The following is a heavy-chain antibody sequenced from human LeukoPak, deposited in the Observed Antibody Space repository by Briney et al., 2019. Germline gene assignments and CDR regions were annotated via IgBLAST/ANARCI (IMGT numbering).Heavy chain of an antibody. J-gene: IGHJ6*02. V-gene: IGHV3-33*01. CDR2: IWYDGSNK. Sequence: GGSLRLSCAASGFTFSSYGMHWVRQAPGKGLEWVAVIWYDGSNKYYADSVKGRFTISRDNSKNTLHLQMNSLRAEDTAVYYCARGPGYCSGGSCYGYYGMDVWGQGTTVTVSS. CDR1: GFTFSSYG. D-gene: IGHD2-15*01. CDR3: ARGPGYCSGGSCYGYYGMDV.